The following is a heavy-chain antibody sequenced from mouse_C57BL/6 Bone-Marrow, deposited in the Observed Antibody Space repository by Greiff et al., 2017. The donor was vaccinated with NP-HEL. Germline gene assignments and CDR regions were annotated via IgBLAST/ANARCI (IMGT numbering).Heavy chain of an antibody. CDR3: ARGGHYYGSSWYFDV. Sequence: EVKLVESGGGLVQPGGSLKLSCAASGIDFSRYWMSWVRRAPGKGLEWIGEINPDSSTINYAPSLKDKFIISRDNAKNTLYLQMSKVRSEDTALYYCARGGHYYGSSWYFDVWGTGTTVTVSS. CDR1: GIDFSRYW. V-gene: IGHV4-1*01. CDR2: INPDSSTI. J-gene: IGHJ1*03. D-gene: IGHD1-1*01.